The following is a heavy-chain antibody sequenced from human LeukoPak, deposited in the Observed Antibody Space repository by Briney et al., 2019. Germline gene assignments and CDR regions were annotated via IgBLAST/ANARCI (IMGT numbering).Heavy chain of an antibody. J-gene: IGHJ4*02. CDR2: VSTDGNII. CDR3: AKSGLNRFDY. D-gene: IGHD2-15*01. V-gene: IGHV3-74*01. CDR1: GFTFSSYW. Sequence: PGGSLRLSCAASGFTFSSYWMHWVRQAPGKGLVWVSRVSTDGNIISYADSVKGRFTISRDNAKNTVYLQMNSLRAEDTAVYYCAKSGLNRFDYWGQGTLVTVSS.